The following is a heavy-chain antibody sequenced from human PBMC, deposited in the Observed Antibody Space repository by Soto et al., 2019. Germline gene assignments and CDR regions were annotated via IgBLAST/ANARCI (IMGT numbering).Heavy chain of an antibody. Sequence: GGSLRLSCAASGFTFSSYGMSWVRQAPGKGPEWVSAMSVSGGSTYYADSVKGRFTISRDNSKNTLYLQMNSLRAEDTAVYYCAKVITVGRGVISYYYYGMDVWGQGTTVTVSS. J-gene: IGHJ6*02. CDR2: MSVSGGST. CDR1: GFTFSSYG. CDR3: AKVITVGRGVISYYYYGMDV. D-gene: IGHD3-10*01. V-gene: IGHV3-23*01.